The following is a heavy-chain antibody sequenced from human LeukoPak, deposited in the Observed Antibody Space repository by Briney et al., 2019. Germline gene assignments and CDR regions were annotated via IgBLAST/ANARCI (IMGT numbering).Heavy chain of an antibody. CDR2: INPSGGST. J-gene: IGHJ3*02. D-gene: IGHD3-22*01. CDR1: GYTLTSYY. Sequence: ASVKVSCKASGYTLTSYYMHWVRQAPGQGLEWMGIINPSGGSTSYAQKFQGRVTMTTDTSTSTAYMELRSLRSDDTAVYYCARDVYYDSSGLLGIWGQGTMVTVSS. CDR3: ARDVYYDSSGLLGI. V-gene: IGHV1-46*01.